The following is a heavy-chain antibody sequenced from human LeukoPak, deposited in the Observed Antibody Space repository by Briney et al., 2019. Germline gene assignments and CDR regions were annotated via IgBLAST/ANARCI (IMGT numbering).Heavy chain of an antibody. CDR2: ITSSSSHI. Sequence: EGSLRLSCAASGFTFSSYSVNWHPLAREKGLVWVSSITSSSSHIYYADSVKGLFTISRDNAKNSLYLQMNSLIAEDTDVYYCVRVRISQQLVPYLYYYYYGMDVWGQGTTDTVSS. CDR1: GFTFSSYS. D-gene: IGHD6-13*01. V-gene: IGHV3-21*01. J-gene: IGHJ6*02. CDR3: VRVRISQQLVPYLYYYYYGMDV.